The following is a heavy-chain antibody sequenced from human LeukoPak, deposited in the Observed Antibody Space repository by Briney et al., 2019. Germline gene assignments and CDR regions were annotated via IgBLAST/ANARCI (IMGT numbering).Heavy chain of an antibody. CDR2: IYPGDSDT. CDR3: ASQCGRPFDI. V-gene: IGHV5-51*01. CDR1: GYSFTNFW. J-gene: IGHJ3*02. Sequence: GESLKISCKGSGYSFTNFWIGWVRQMPGKGLEWMGIIYPGDSDTTYSPSFQGQVTISADKSTSTAYLQWTSLQASEPDMYYCASQCGRPFDIWGPGTMVTVSS. D-gene: IGHD2-21*01.